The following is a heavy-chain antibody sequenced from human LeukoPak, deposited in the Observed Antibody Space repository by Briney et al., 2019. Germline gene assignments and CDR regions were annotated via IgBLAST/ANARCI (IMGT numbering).Heavy chain of an antibody. CDR3: ARDRPHNWFDP. J-gene: IGHJ5*02. V-gene: IGHV3-74*01. CDR2: IDNDGYNT. Sequence: PGGSLRLSCAASGFTFNNHWMHWVRQAPGKGLEWVSRIDNDGYNTIYADSVKARFTASRDNAKNTLYLQMNSLRAEDTAVYYCARDRPHNWFDPWGQGTLVTVSP. CDR1: GFTFNNHW.